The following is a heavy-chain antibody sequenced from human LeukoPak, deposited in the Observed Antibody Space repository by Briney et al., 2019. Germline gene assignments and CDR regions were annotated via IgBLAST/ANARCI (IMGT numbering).Heavy chain of an antibody. CDR3: ARGAGTSWFDY. J-gene: IGHJ4*02. V-gene: IGHV1-2*02. CDR1: GYTFTAYY. Sequence: ASVKVSCKASGYTFTAYYMHWVRQAPGQGLEWMGWIDPNSGGTNFAQKFQGRVTMTRDTSIITAYMDLSRLTSDDTAVYYCARGAGTSWFDYWGQGTLVIVSS. CDR2: IDPNSGGT. D-gene: IGHD6-13*01.